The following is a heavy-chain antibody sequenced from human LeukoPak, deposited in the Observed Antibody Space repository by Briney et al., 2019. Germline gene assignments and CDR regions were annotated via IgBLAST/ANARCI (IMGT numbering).Heavy chain of an antibody. D-gene: IGHD6-13*01. Sequence: GGSLRLSCAASGFTFSNYPIHWVRQAPGKGPEGVALISYDGNYQYYAESEKGRFTISRDNSKNTVYLQMDSLRAEDTAVYYCAKGVAAGTGGSSFDFWGQGTLVTVSS. J-gene: IGHJ4*02. CDR3: AKGVAAGTGGSSFDF. V-gene: IGHV3-30*01. CDR1: GFTFSNYP. CDR2: ISYDGNYQ.